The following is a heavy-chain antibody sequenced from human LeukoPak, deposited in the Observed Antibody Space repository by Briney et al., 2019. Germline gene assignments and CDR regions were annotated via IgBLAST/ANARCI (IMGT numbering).Heavy chain of an antibody. J-gene: IGHJ5*02. CDR1: GFTFSSYA. V-gene: IGHV3-23*01. Sequence: PGGSLRLSCAASGFTFSSYAMSWVRQAPGKGLEWVSAISGSGGSTYYADSVKGRFTISRDNSKNTLYLQMNSLRAEDTAVYYCARDRPGRYCSSNSCYTASPFDPWGQGTLVTVSS. D-gene: IGHD2-2*02. CDR2: ISGSGGST. CDR3: ARDRPGRYCSSNSCYTASPFDP.